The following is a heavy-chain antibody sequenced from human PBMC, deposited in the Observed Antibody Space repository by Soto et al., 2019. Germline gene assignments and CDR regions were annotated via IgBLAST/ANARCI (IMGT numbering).Heavy chain of an antibody. D-gene: IGHD1-26*01. V-gene: IGHV4-59*01. CDR3: ARYSGSLQFDY. CDR2: IYYSGST. CDR1: GGSISSYY. Sequence: PSETLSLTCTVSGGSISSYYWSWLRQPPGKGLEWIGYIYYSGSTNYNPSLKSRVTISVDTSKNQFSLKLNSVTAADTAVYYCARYSGSLQFDYWGQGTLVTVSS. J-gene: IGHJ4*02.